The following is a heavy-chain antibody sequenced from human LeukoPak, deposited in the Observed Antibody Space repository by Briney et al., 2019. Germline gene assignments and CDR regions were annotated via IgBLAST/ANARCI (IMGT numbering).Heavy chain of an antibody. Sequence: SETLSLTCAVYGGSFSGYYWSWIRQPPGKGLEWIGEINHSGSTNYNPSLKSRVTISADTSKNQFSLKLSSVTAADTAVYYCARRGRITMVRGVIIKGPFDYWGQGTLVTVSS. J-gene: IGHJ4*02. CDR2: INHSGST. CDR3: ARRGRITMVRGVIIKGPFDY. CDR1: GGSFSGYY. V-gene: IGHV4-34*01. D-gene: IGHD3-10*01.